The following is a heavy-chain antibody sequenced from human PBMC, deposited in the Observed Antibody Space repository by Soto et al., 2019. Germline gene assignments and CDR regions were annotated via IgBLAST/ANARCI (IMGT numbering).Heavy chain of an antibody. Sequence: SVKVSCKASGGTFNNNGVTWVRQAPGQGLEWMGGIIPIFGTGSYAQRFQGRVTLIADESTSTAYMELNSLRSEDTAVYYCAIDRMHFDRTGYSGSRLFDPWGQGTLVTVSS. J-gene: IGHJ5*02. CDR3: AIDRMHFDRTGYSGSRLFDP. CDR1: GGTFNNNG. CDR2: IIPIFGTG. V-gene: IGHV1-69*13. D-gene: IGHD3-22*01.